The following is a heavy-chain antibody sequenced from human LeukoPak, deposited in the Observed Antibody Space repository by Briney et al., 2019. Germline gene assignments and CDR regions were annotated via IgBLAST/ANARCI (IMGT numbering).Heavy chain of an antibody. V-gene: IGHV1-2*02. Sequence: ASVKVSCKASGYTFTGYYMHWVRQAPGQGLEWMGWINLNSGGTNYAQKFQGRVTMTRDTSISTAYMELSRLRSDDTAVYYCARVGEELCLDYWGQGTLVTVSS. CDR2: INLNSGGT. J-gene: IGHJ4*02. CDR1: GYTFTGYY. CDR3: ARVGEELCLDY. D-gene: IGHD3-10*01.